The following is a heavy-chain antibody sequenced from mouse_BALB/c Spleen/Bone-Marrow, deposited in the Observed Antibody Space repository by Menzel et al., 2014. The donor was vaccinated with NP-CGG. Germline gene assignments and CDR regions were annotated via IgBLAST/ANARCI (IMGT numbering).Heavy chain of an antibody. CDR1: GFDFSRYW. CDR3: ARQGYYGKGDY. V-gene: IGHV4-1*02. CDR2: INPDSSTI. J-gene: IGHJ2*01. D-gene: IGHD2-1*01. Sequence: EVKLMESGGGLVQPGGSLKLSCAASGFDFSRYWMSWVRQAPGKGLEWIGEINPDSSTINYTPSLKDKFIISRDDAKNTLYLQMSKVRPEDTALYYCARQGYYGKGDYWGQGTTLTVSS.